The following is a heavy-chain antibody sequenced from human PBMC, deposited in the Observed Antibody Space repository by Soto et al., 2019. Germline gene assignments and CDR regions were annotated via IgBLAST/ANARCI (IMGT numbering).Heavy chain of an antibody. J-gene: IGHJ4*02. CDR1: GGSISSGDYY. V-gene: IGHV4-30-4*01. D-gene: IGHD3-9*01. CDR3: ASHNLRYYDILTEDY. Sequence: SETLSLTCTVSGGSISSGDYYWSWIRQPPGKGLEWIGYIYYSGSTYYNPSLKSRVTISVDTPKNQFSLKLSSVTAADTAVYYCASHNLRYYDILTEDYWGQGTLVTVSS. CDR2: IYYSGST.